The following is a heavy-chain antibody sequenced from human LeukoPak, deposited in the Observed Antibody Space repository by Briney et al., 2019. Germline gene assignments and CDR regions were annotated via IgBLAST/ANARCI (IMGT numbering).Heavy chain of an antibody. CDR2: IYYSGST. Sequence: SETLSLTCTVSGGSISSSSYYWGWIRQPPGKGLEWIGSIYYSGSTYYNPSLKSRVTISVDTSKNQFSLKLSSVTAADTAVYYCARHFGGYYYDSSGSPGWFDPWGQGTLVTVSS. CDR1: GGSISSSSYY. D-gene: IGHD3-22*01. CDR3: ARHFGGYYYDSSGSPGWFDP. J-gene: IGHJ5*02. V-gene: IGHV4-39*01.